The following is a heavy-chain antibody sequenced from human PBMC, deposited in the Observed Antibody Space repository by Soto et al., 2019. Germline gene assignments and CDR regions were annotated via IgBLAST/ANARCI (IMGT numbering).Heavy chain of an antibody. CDR1: GYTFTSYG. CDR2: ISAYNGNT. Sequence: ASVKVSCKAAGYTFTSYGISWVRQAPGQGLEWMGWISAYNGNTNYAQKLQGRVTMTTDTSTSTAYMELRSLRSDDTAVYYCARRGSSSWYDHYYYGMHVWGQGTTVTVSS. D-gene: IGHD6-13*01. CDR3: ARRGSSSWYDHYYYGMHV. V-gene: IGHV1-18*01. J-gene: IGHJ6*02.